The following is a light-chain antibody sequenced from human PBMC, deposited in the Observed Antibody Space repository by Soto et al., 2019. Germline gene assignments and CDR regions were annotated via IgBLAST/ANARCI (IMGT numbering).Light chain of an antibody. CDR1: QSVSNNF. CDR3: QQYDTSIT. J-gene: IGKJ4*01. V-gene: IGKV3-20*01. CDR2: GAS. Sequence: EIVLTQSPAIVSLSPGEGATLSCRASQSVSNNFLAWYQQKPGQDPRLLIYGASSRATGIPDRFSGSGSGTDFTLTISRLEPDDFAVYFCQQYDTSITFGGGTKVDIK.